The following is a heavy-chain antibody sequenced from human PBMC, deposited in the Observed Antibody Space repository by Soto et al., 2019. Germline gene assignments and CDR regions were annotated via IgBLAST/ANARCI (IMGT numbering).Heavy chain of an antibody. D-gene: IGHD5-12*01. Sequence: QGQLVQSGAEVKKPGSSVKVSCKASGGSFRTYAINWVRQAPGQGLEWMGGIIPMLDAPTYAQKFQGRLMITAVEPTTTVYMGLSNLNSEDTAVYYRAGSGPPSPSVVWVFHLWGRGTLVTVSS. CDR3: AGSGPPSPSVVWVFHL. J-gene: IGHJ2*01. CDR2: IIPMLDAP. CDR1: GGSFRTYA. V-gene: IGHV1-69*01.